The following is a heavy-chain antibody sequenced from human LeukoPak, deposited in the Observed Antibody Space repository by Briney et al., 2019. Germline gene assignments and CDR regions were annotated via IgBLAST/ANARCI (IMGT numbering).Heavy chain of an antibody. CDR2: ISSSSSYI. J-gene: IGHJ3*01. D-gene: IGHD3-16*02. CDR1: GFTFSSYS. V-gene: IGHV3-21*01. CDR3: ASIMITFGGVIVRDV. Sequence: EGSLRLSCAASGFTFSSYSMNWVRQAPGKGLEWVSSISSSSSYIYYADSVKGRFTISRDNAKNSLYLQMNSLRAEDTAVYYCASIMITFGGVIVRDVWGQGTMVTVSS.